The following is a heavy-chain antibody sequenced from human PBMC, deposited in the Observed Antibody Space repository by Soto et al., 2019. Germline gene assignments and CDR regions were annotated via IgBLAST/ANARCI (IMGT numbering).Heavy chain of an antibody. J-gene: IGHJ4*02. CDR3: ATNRGGGGY. CDR1: GFTVSNNY. D-gene: IGHD3-10*01. V-gene: IGHV3-53*01. Sequence: EVQLVESGGGLIQPGGSLRLSCAVSGFTVSNNYMSWVRQAPGKGLEGVSVIYSGGYTAYGDSVKGRFTISRDNSKNTLFLQTNSRSAQAPAVFSCATNRGGGGYWGQGTLVTVSS. CDR2: IYSGGYT.